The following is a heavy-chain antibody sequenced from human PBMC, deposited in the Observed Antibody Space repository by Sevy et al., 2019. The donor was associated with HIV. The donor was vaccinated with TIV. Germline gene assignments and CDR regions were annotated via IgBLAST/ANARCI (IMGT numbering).Heavy chain of an antibody. CDR3: AKDGVSRNKLWDWFYP. CDR1: GFTFNIYA. Sequence: GGSLRLSCATSGFTFNIYAMSWVRQAPGKGLEWVSTIGGGDTYYADSVKGRLTISRDDSKSAVYLKMNSLRADDTAVYYCAKDGVSRNKLWDWFYPWGQGTLGTVSS. CDR2: IGGGDT. D-gene: IGHD2-21*01. V-gene: IGHV3-23*01. J-gene: IGHJ5*02.